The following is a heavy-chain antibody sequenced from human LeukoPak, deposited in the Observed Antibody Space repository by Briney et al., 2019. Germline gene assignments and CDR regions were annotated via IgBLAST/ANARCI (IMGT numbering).Heavy chain of an antibody. J-gene: IGHJ4*02. CDR1: GYSFSSYW. Sequence: GESLKISCKGSGYSFSSYWIGWVRQMPGKGLEWMGIIYPGDSETRYSPSFQGQVTISADKSISIAFLQWSSLKASDTAMYYCARPGRATVTRLDYWGQGTLVTVTS. CDR3: ARPGRATVTRLDY. D-gene: IGHD4-17*01. CDR2: IYPGDSET. V-gene: IGHV5-51*01.